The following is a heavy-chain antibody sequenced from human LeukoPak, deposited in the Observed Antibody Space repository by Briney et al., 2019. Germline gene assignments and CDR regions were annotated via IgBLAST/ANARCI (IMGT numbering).Heavy chain of an antibody. CDR1: GGSFSGYY. CDR2: INHSGST. J-gene: IGHJ4*02. Sequence: SETLSLTCAVYGGSFSGYYWSWIRQPPGKGLEWIGEINHSGSTNYNPSLKSRVTISVDTSKNQFSPKLGSVTAADTAVYYCARGLGGSYSDYWGQGTLVTVSS. CDR3: ARGLGGSYSDY. D-gene: IGHD1-26*01. V-gene: IGHV4-34*01.